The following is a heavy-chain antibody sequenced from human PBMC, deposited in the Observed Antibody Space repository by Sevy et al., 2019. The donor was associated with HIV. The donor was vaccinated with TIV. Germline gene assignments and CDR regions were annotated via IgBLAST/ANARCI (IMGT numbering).Heavy chain of an antibody. Sequence: GGSLRLSCAASGFTFSTYAMSWVRQAPGKGLEWVSVISGSGDSTNYADSVKGRFTISRDNSKNTLFLQMDSLRAEDTAVYYCAKHPGGGWLNWFDPWGQGTLVTVSS. D-gene: IGHD6-19*01. CDR3: AKHPGGGWLNWFDP. V-gene: IGHV3-23*01. J-gene: IGHJ5*02. CDR2: ISGSGDST. CDR1: GFTFSTYA.